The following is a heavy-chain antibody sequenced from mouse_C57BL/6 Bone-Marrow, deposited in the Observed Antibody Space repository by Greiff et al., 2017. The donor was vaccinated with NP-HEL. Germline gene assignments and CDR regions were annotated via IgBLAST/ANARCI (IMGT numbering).Heavy chain of an antibody. D-gene: IGHD1-1*01. CDR1: GFTFSDYG. J-gene: IGHJ3*01. V-gene: IGHV5-17*01. CDR2: ISSGISTI. Sequence: EVKLVESGGGLVKPGGSLKLSCAASGFTFSDYGMHWVRQAPEKGLEWVAYISSGISTIYYAGTVKGRVTISRDNAKNTLFLQMTSLRSEDTAMYYCARHYYGSSRGPLFAYWGQGTLVTVSA. CDR3: ARHYYGSSRGPLFAY.